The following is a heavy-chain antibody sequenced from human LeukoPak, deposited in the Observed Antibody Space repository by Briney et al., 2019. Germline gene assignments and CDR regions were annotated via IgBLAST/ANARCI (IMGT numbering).Heavy chain of an antibody. Sequence: PGGSLRLSCAASGFTFSSYWMSWVRQAPGKGLEWVANIKQDGSEKYYVDSVKGRFTISRDNAKNSLYLQMNSLRAEDTAVYYCARVYKQWLNWFDPWGQGTLVTVSS. J-gene: IGHJ5*02. CDR2: IKQDGSEK. D-gene: IGHD6-19*01. V-gene: IGHV3-7*03. CDR1: GFTFSSYW. CDR3: ARVYKQWLNWFDP.